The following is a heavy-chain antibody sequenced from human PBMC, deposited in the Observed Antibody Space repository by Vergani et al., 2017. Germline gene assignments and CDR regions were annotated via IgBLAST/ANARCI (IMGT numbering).Heavy chain of an antibody. CDR2: IRNKAYGGTT. CDR3: SRGRGYSFGYSDY. J-gene: IGHJ3*01. V-gene: IGHV3-49*04. Sequence: EVQLLQSGGGVIQPGGSVRLSCAASGFTFSACPMTWVRQAPGKGLEWVAFIRNKAYGGTTEYAASVKGRFTISRDDSKRLAYLQLSGLKTEDTAVYFCSRGRGYSFGYSDYWGQGTNITVSS. D-gene: IGHD5-18*01. CDR1: GFTFSACP.